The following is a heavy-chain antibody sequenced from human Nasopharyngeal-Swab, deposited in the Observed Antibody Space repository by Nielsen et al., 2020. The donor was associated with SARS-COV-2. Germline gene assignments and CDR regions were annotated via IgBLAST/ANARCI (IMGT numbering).Heavy chain of an antibody. Sequence: GESLKSSCAASGFTFSTYWMHWVRQAPGKGLVWVSRINSDGSSTNYADSVKGRFTISRDNAKNTLCLQMNSLRAEDTAVYYCAAAAKGYWGQGTLVTVSS. V-gene: IGHV3-74*01. CDR1: GFTFSTYW. D-gene: IGHD2-2*01. CDR3: AAAAKGY. CDR2: INSDGSST. J-gene: IGHJ4*02.